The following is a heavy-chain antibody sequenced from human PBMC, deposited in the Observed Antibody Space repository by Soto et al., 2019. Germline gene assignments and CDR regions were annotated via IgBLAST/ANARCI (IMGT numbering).Heavy chain of an antibody. Sequence: EVQLLESGGHLIQPGESLRLSCAASGFSFSGYTMNWVRQAQGKGLEWISGINGGGGTTYYADSVKGRFTISRDDSKNILYLQMNSPRAEDTAIYYCAKDRHTDGIWTFDYWGRGTLVTVSS. V-gene: IGHV3-23*01. J-gene: IGHJ4*02. CDR2: INGGGGTT. CDR1: GFSFSGYT. D-gene: IGHD3-9*01. CDR3: AKDRHTDGIWTFDY.